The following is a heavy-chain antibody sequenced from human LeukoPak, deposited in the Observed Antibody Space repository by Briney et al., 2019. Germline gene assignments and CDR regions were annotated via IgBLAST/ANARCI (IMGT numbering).Heavy chain of an antibody. CDR2: IGTASDT. V-gene: IGHV3-13*01. CDR1: GFTFSSFD. CDR3: ARGPPRGKYYYMDI. J-gene: IGHJ6*03. Sequence: GGSLRLSCAASGFTFSSFDMHWVRQPTGQGLEWVSTIGTASDTYYPGSVEGRFTLSRDNAKNSLYLQMNSLTAGDTAVYYCARGPPRGKYYYMDIWGKGTTVTVSS. D-gene: IGHD1-1*01.